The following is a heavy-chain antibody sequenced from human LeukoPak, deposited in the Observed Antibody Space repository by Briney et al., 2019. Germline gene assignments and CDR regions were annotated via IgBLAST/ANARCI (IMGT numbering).Heavy chain of an antibody. CDR3: ARHHPERDLWSGYYTGVDY. J-gene: IGHJ4*02. V-gene: IGHV4-39*01. CDR2: IYYSGST. CDR1: GGSISSSSYY. D-gene: IGHD3-3*01. Sequence: PSETLSLTCTVSGGSISSSSYYWGWIRQPPGKGLEWIGSIYYSGSTYYNPSLKSRVTISVDTSKNQFSLKLSSVTAADTAVYYCARHHPERDLWSGYYTGVDYWGQGTLVTVSS.